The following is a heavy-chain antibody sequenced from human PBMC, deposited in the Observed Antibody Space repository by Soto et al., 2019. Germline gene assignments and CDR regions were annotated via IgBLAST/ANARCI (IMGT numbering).Heavy chain of an antibody. J-gene: IGHJ5*01. D-gene: IGHD6-19*01. CDR1: GFTFSTCA. V-gene: IGHV3-23*01. Sequence: EVQLLESGGGLVQPGGSLRLSCAASGFTFSTCAMTWVRQAPGKGLEWVSTIRAGGGSTYYADSVKGRFTVSRDNSKKTLYLQMSSLSAEDTAVYYCAKSASGWSQYHWFASWGQGTLVTVAS. CDR2: IRAGGGST. CDR3: AKSASGWSQYHWFAS.